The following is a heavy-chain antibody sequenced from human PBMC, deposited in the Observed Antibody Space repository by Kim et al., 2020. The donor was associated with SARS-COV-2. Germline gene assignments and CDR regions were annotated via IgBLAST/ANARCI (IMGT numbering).Heavy chain of an antibody. CDR3: ARDWRDGDNRCFAS. Sequence: GGSLRLSCVASGFTYSNHWMSWVRQAPGKGLEWVANVKPDGSEYNYVDSVKGRFTISRDNVKNSLYLQMSSLRADDTAVYYCARDWRDGDNRCFASWGQGTLVTVSS. D-gene: IGHD3-3*01. V-gene: IGHV3-7*01. CDR2: VKPDGSEY. J-gene: IGHJ4*02. CDR1: GFTYSNHW.